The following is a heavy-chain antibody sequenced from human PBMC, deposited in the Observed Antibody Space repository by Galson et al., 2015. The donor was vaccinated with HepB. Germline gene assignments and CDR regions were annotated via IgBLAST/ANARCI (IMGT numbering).Heavy chain of an antibody. Sequence: SVKVSCKASGYTFTSYGISWVRQAPGQGLEWMGWISAYNGNTNYAQKLQGRVTMTTDTSTSTAYMELRSLRSDDTAVYYCARVVVPAALSYYYYYMDVWGKGTTVTVSS. CDR3: ARVVVPAALSYYYYYMDV. CDR1: GYTFTSYG. J-gene: IGHJ6*03. D-gene: IGHD2-2*01. V-gene: IGHV1-18*01. CDR2: ISAYNGNT.